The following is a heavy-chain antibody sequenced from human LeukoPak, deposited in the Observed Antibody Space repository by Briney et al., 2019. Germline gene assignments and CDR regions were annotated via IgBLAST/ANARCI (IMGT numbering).Heavy chain of an antibody. CDR3: ATYSYPYCLQI. CDR1: GGSIITSIM. Sequence: SETLSLTCTISGGSIITSIMWNWIRQSPGKGLELIGHITYSGNTDYSPSLRSRVSISPDTSKRQFSLRLTSVTAADTAVYYCATYSYPYCLQIWGQGTTVTVSS. J-gene: IGHJ6*02. D-gene: IGHD2-21*01. CDR2: ITYSGNT. V-gene: IGHV4-61*01.